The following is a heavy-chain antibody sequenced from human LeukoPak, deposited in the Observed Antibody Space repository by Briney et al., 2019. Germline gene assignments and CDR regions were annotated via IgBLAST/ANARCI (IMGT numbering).Heavy chain of an antibody. CDR1: GFIFGDHA. CDR2: XXSKAYGGTT. CDR3: ARGPIHLWLHNGMDV. D-gene: IGHD5-12*01. Sequence: GGSLRRSCTASGFIFGDHAMSWVRQAPGKGXXXXXXXXSKAYGGTTEYAASVKGRFTISRDDSEGIAYLQMNSLRIDDTAVYYCARGPIHLWLHNGMDVWGQGTTVIVFS. V-gene: IGHV3-49*04. J-gene: IGHJ6*02.